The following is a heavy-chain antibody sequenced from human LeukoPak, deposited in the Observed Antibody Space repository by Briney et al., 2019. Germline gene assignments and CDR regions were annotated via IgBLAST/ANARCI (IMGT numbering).Heavy chain of an antibody. CDR3: ARSYRAHQTFYSSHFFDY. D-gene: IGHD5-18*01. Sequence: SETLSLTCTVSGGSVSSGISYWSWIRQPPGEGLEWIAYISDSGGSDYNPSLRGRVTISLDTSKNQFSLRLTSVTAADTAVYYCARSYRAHQTFYSSHFFDYWGQGTLVTVSS. V-gene: IGHV4-61*01. CDR2: ISDSGGS. CDR1: GGSVSSGISY. J-gene: IGHJ4*02.